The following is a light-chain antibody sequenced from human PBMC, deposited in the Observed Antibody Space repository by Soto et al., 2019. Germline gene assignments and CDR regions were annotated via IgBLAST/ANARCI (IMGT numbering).Light chain of an antibody. V-gene: IGLV1-40*01. CDR3: QSYDGSYVI. J-gene: IGLJ2*01. CDR1: SSNIGTGYD. CDR2: GNN. Sequence: QSVLTQPPSVSGAPGQRVTISCTGSSSNIGTGYDVHWYQHLPGTAPKLLIYGNNNRPSRVPDRFSGSRSGTSASLAITGLQAEDEADYYCQSYDGSYVIFGGGTKLTVL.